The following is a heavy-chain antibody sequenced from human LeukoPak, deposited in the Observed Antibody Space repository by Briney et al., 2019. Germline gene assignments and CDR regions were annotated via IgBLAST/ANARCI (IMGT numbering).Heavy chain of an antibody. D-gene: IGHD3-16*02. J-gene: IGHJ6*02. V-gene: IGHV3-30-3*01. CDR3: ARMGGGLSVLGPNYYYYGMDV. CDR2: ISYDGSNK. CDR1: GFTFGSCW. Sequence: GGSLRLSCAASGFTFGSCWMNWVRQTPGKGLEWVAVISYDGSNKYYADSVKGRFTISRDNSKNTLYLQMNSLRAEDTAVYYCARMGGGLSVLGPNYYYYGMDVWGQGTTVTVSS.